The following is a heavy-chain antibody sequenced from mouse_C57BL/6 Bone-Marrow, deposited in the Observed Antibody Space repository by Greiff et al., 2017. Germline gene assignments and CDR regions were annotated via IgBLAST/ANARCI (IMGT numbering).Heavy chain of an antibody. Sequence: VQLQQSGPELVKPGASVKISCKASGYTFTDYYMNWVKQSHGKSLEWIGDINPNNGGTSYNQKFKGKATLTVDKSSSTAYMELRSLTSEDSAVYYCARGAIYYGNLFAYWGQGTLVTVSA. J-gene: IGHJ3*01. CDR1: GYTFTDYY. D-gene: IGHD2-1*01. V-gene: IGHV1-26*01. CDR2: INPNNGGT. CDR3: ARGAIYYGNLFAY.